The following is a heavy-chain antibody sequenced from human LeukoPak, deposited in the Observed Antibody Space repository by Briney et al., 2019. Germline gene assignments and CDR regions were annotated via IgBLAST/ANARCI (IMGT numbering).Heavy chain of an antibody. CDR3: AKQLGYCSDGSCYFPY. Sequence: GGSLRLSCAASGFNFENYWMHWVRQAPGKGLEWVSAISNNGGYTYYADSVQGRFTISRDNSKSTLCLQMNSLRAEDTAVYYCAKQLGYCSDGSCYFPYWGQGTLVTVSS. CDR2: ISNNGGYT. CDR1: GFNFENYW. V-gene: IGHV3-23*01. J-gene: IGHJ4*02. D-gene: IGHD2-15*01.